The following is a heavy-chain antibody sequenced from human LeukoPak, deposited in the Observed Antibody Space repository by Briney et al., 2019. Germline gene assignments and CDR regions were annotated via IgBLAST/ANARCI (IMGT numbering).Heavy chain of an antibody. CDR3: TRLYGESYYYYAMDV. CDR1: GVSISSGWW. V-gene: IGHV4-4*02. D-gene: IGHD4-17*01. Sequence: SETLSLTCAVSGVSISSGWWWSWVRQPPGKGLEWIGEIQRDGSTNYNPSLKSRVTISVDTSKNQFSLNLSSVTAADTAVYYCTRLYGESYYYYAMDVWGQGTTVTVSS. J-gene: IGHJ6*02. CDR2: IQRDGST.